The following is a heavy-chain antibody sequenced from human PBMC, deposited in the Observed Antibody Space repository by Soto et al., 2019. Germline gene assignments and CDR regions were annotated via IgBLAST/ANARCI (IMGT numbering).Heavy chain of an antibody. Sequence: GSLRLSCAASGFTVSSNYMSWVRQAPGKGLEWVSVIYSGGSTYYADSVKGRFTISRDNSKNTLYLQMNSLRAEDTAVYYCASFPQIAVAENDAFDIWGQGTMVTVSS. CDR2: IYSGGST. CDR1: GFTVSSNY. V-gene: IGHV3-53*01. D-gene: IGHD6-19*01. J-gene: IGHJ3*02. CDR3: ASFPQIAVAENDAFDI.